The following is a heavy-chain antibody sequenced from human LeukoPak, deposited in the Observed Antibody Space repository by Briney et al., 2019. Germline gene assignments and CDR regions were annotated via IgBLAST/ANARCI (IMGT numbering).Heavy chain of an antibody. J-gene: IGHJ4*02. CDR1: GFTFSIYA. Sequence: PGGSLRLSCAASGFTFSIYAMHWVCQAPGKGLEWVAVITHDGGNTYYADSVKGRFTISRDNSKSTLYLQMSSLRAEDTAVYYCATDKSYFDSRSHQGFDYWGQGTLVTVSS. V-gene: IGHV3-30*15. D-gene: IGHD3-10*01. CDR3: ATDKSYFDSRSHQGFDY. CDR2: ITHDGGNT.